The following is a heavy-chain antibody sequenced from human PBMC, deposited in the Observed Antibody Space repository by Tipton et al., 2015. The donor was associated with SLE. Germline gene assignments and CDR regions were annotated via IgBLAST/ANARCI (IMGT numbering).Heavy chain of an antibody. CDR3: VKVDRVLRFLEWSPYYFDY. Sequence: GSLRLSCSASGFTFSSYAMHWVRQAPGKGLEYVSAISSNGGSTYYADSVKGRFTISRDNSKNTLYLQMSSLRAEDTAVYYCVKVDRVLRFLEWSPYYFDYWGQGTLVTVSS. CDR2: ISSNGGST. CDR1: GFTFSSYA. V-gene: IGHV3-64D*06. D-gene: IGHD3-3*01. J-gene: IGHJ4*02.